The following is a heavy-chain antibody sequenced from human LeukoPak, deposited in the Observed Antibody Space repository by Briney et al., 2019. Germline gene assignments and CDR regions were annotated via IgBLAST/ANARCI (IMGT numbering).Heavy chain of an antibody. CDR1: GYTFTSYG. CDR3: ARAEELASYYYDSSGLLDY. Sequence: ASVKVSCKASGYTFTSYGISWVRQAPGQGLEWMGWISAYNGNTNYAQKLQGRVTMTTDTSTSAAYMELRSLRSDDTAVYYCARAEELASYYYDSSGLLDYWGQGTLVTVSS. V-gene: IGHV1-18*01. CDR2: ISAYNGNT. D-gene: IGHD3-22*01. J-gene: IGHJ4*02.